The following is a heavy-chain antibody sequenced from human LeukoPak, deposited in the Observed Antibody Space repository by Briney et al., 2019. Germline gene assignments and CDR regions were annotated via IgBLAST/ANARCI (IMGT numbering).Heavy chain of an antibody. V-gene: IGHV3-23*01. CDR2: IGGSGGST. Sequence: GGSLRLSCAASGFTLSDYNMNWVRQAPGKGLEWVSGIGGSGGSTFYADSVKGRFTISRDNSKNTLYLQINSLRAEDTAVYYCAKDLGQRWLQSDAFDIWGQGTMVTVSS. D-gene: IGHD5-24*01. CDR1: GFTLSDYN. J-gene: IGHJ3*02. CDR3: AKDLGQRWLQSDAFDI.